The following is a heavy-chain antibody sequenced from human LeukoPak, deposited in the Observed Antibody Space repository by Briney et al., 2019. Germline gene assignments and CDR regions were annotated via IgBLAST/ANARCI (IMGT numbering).Heavy chain of an antibody. J-gene: IGHJ4*02. Sequence: GGSLRLSCAASGFVFSSLDMGWVRQAPGKGLDWVSAITHSGYGTYYADSVKGRFTISRDNSKNTLYLQMNSLRAEDTAVYFCAKDARRSSGWWFFDHWGQGTLVTVSS. V-gene: IGHV3-23*01. D-gene: IGHD6-19*01. CDR2: ITHSGYGT. CDR1: GFVFSSLD. CDR3: AKDARRSSGWWFFDH.